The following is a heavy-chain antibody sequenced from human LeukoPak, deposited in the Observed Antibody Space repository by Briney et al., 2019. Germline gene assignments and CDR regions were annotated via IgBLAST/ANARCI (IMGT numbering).Heavy chain of an antibody. V-gene: IGHV3-30-3*01. Sequence: PGRSLRLSCAASGFTFSSYAMHWVRQAPGKGLEWVAVISYDGSNKYYADSVKGRFTISRDNAKNSLYLQMNSLRAEDTAVYYCARGPDIVVVPAANKAYYYYYYMDVWGKGTTVTVSS. CDR2: ISYDGSNK. J-gene: IGHJ6*03. CDR1: GFTFSSYA. CDR3: ARGPDIVVVPAANKAYYYYYYMDV. D-gene: IGHD2-2*01.